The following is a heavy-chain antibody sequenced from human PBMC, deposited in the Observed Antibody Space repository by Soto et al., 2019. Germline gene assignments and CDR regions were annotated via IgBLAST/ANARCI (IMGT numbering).Heavy chain of an antibody. D-gene: IGHD1-26*01. J-gene: IGHJ6*02. Sequence: SVKVSCKASGFTFGNYGLNWVRQAPGQGLEWMGWVSANNGHTNYAQNLQGRVSMTTDTSTSTAYMELRGLRFDDTAVYYCARDIESVTAKHFFYPSATDVWGPGTRVT. CDR2: VSANNGHT. CDR3: ARDIESVTAKHFFYPSATDV. V-gene: IGHV1-18*01. CDR1: GFTFGNYG.